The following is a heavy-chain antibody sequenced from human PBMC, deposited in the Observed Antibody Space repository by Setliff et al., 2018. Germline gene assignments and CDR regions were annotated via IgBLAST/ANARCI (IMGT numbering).Heavy chain of an antibody. D-gene: IGHD3-10*01. Sequence: ETLSLTCAVYGGSLSGYYWNWIRQPPGKGLEWVGEIIHSGSTNYNPSLKGRVTLSVDTTKNQFSLKLTSMTAADTAVYFCARHLLVQGTYHFDYWGQGSPVTVSS. CDR3: ARHLLVQGTYHFDY. CDR1: GGSLSGYY. V-gene: IGHV4-34*12. CDR2: IIHSGST. J-gene: IGHJ4*02.